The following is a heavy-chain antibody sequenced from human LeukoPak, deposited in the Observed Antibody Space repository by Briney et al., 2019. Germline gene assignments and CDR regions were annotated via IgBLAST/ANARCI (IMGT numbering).Heavy chain of an antibody. Sequence: GGSLRLSCAASGFTFDDYAMHWVRQAPGKGLEWVSGISWNSGSIGYADSVKGRFTISRDNAKNSLYLQMNSLRAEDTALYYCAKDRSSGIAGDRGFGYWGQGTLVTVSS. CDR1: GFTFDDYA. CDR3: AKDRSSGIAGDRGFGY. V-gene: IGHV3-9*01. CDR2: ISWNSGSI. J-gene: IGHJ4*02. D-gene: IGHD1-26*01.